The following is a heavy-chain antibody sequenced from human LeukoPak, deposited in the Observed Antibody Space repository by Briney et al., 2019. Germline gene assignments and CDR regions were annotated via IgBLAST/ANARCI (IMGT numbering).Heavy chain of an antibody. CDR2: IYYSGST. V-gene: IGHV4-39*07. D-gene: IGHD6-19*01. CDR1: GGSISSSSYY. Sequence: PSETLSLTCTVSGGSISSSSYYWGWIRQPPGKGLEWIGSIYYSGSTYYNPSLKSRVTISVDTSKNQFSLKLSSVTAADTAVYYCARAPGWSSQLSWYFDLWGRGTLVTVSS. CDR3: ARAPGWSSQLSWYFDL. J-gene: IGHJ2*01.